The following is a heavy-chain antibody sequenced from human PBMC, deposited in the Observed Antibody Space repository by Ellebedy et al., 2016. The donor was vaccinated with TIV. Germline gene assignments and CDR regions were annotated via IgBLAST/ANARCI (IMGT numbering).Heavy chain of an antibody. D-gene: IGHD4/OR15-4a*01. CDR1: GFTFSSYW. CDR2: IKDGGSEK. V-gene: IGHV3-7*01. J-gene: IGHJ2*01. CDR3: ARGNDYGDDVSLWYFDR. Sequence: GESLKISCAASGFTFSSYWMNWVRQAPGKGLEWVANIKDGGSEKYYVDSVKGRFTISRDNAKNSLYLQMNNLRAEDTAVYYCARGNDYGDDVSLWYFDRWGRGTLVTVSS.